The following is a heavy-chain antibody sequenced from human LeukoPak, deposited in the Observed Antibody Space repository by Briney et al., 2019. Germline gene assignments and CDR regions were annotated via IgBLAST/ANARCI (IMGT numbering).Heavy chain of an antibody. J-gene: IGHJ3*02. CDR1: GGSISSSSYY. Sequence: KPSETLSLTCTVSGGSISSSSYYWGWIRQPPGKGLEWIGSIYYSGSTYYSPSLKSRVTISVDTSKNQFSLKLSSVTAADTAVYYCARLRDDAFDIWGQGTMVTVSS. CDR3: ARLRDDAFDI. CDR2: IYYSGST. D-gene: IGHD5-24*01. V-gene: IGHV4-39*01.